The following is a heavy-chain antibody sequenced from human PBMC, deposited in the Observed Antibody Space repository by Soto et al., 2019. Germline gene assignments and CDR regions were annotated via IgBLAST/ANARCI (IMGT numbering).Heavy chain of an antibody. CDR1: GGTFSSYA. D-gene: IGHD2-15*01. V-gene: IGHV1-69*01. CDR2: LIPIFGTA. J-gene: IGHJ4*02. Sequence: QVQLVQSGAEVKKPGSSVKVSCKASGGTFSSYAISWVRQAPGQGLEWMGWLIPIFGTANYAQKFQGRVTITADESTSTAYVEMSSLRTEDTAVYYCVSLGYCSGGSFHTAGLFDYWGQGTLVTVSS. CDR3: VSLGYCSGGSFHTAGLFDY.